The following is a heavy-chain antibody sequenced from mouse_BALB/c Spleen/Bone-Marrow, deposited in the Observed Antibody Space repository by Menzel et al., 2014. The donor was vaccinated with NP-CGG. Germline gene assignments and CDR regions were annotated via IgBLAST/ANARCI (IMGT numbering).Heavy chain of an antibody. Sequence: VQLQQSGAELVRSGSSVKISCKASGYTFRSYWMNWVKQRPGQGLEWIGQIYPGDGDTNYNGKFKGKVTLTAEKCSSTDYIQIGSLTSEESAVYVFGRGRSSGFSWFAYWGQGTLGTVSA. J-gene: IGHJ3*01. CDR2: IYPGDGDT. CDR3: GRGRSSGFSWFAY. D-gene: IGHD3-1*01. CDR1: GYTFRSYW. V-gene: IGHV1-80*01.